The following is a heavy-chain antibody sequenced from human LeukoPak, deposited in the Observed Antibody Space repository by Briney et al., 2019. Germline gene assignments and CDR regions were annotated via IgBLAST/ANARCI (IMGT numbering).Heavy chain of an antibody. V-gene: IGHV3-30*18. CDR2: MSYEGTNK. D-gene: IGHD1-26*01. CDR3: AKEGSGSYYYYKGMDV. Sequence: PGGSLRLSCAASGFTFSLHTMHWVRQAPGKGPEWAALMSYEGTNKYYEDSVKGRFTISRDNSKNTLYLEINSLKPEDTAVYYCAKEGSGSYYYYKGMDVWGQGTTVTVSS. J-gene: IGHJ6*02. CDR1: GFTFSLHT.